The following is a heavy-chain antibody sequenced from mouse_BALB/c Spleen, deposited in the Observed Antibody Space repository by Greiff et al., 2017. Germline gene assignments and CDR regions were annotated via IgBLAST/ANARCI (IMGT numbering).Heavy chain of an antibody. CDR3: VRSITTAYFGY. V-gene: IGHV2-9-2*01. J-gene: IGHJ2*01. D-gene: IGHD1-2*01. Sequence: VKLVESGPGLVAPSQSLSITCTVSGFSLTSYDISWIRQPPGKGLEWLGVIWTGGGTNYNSAFMSRLSISKDNSKSQVFLKMNSLQTDDTAIYYCVRSITTAYFGYWGQGTTLTVSS. CDR1: GFSLTSYD. CDR2: IWTGGGT.